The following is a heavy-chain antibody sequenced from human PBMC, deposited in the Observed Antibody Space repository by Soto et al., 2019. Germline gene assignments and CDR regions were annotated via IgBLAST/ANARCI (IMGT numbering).Heavy chain of an antibody. Sequence: SETLSLTCTVSGGSISSSSYYWGWIRQPPGKGLEWIGSIYYSGSTYYSPSLKSRVTISVDTSKNQFSLKPSSVTAADTAVYYCARHGAAAGLYYYYGMDVWGQGTTVTVSS. CDR2: IYYSGST. D-gene: IGHD6-13*01. CDR1: GGSISSSSYY. CDR3: ARHGAAAGLYYYYGMDV. J-gene: IGHJ6*02. V-gene: IGHV4-39*01.